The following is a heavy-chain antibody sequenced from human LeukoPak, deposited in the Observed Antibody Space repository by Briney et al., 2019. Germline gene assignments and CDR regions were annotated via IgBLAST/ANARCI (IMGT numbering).Heavy chain of an antibody. D-gene: IGHD3-16*01. CDR3: VKTMVIFGGLIRTDAFDI. CDR1: GFTFSSYG. Sequence: GRSLRLSCAASGFTFSSYGMHWVRQAPGKGLEWVAVIWYDGSNTHYADSVKGRLIISRDNSKNTLYLQMSSLKIEDTAVYYCVKTMVIFGGLIRTDAFDIWGQGTMVTVSS. V-gene: IGHV3-33*06. CDR2: IWYDGSNT. J-gene: IGHJ3*02.